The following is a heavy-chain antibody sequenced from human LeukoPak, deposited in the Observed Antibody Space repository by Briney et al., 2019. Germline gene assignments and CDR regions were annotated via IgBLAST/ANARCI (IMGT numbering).Heavy chain of an antibody. J-gene: IGHJ6*03. Sequence: QSGGSLRLSCAASGFTFNSYGMHWVRQAPGKGLEWVAFIRFDGTNKYYADSVKGRFTISRDNSKNMLYFQMNSLRAEDTAVYYCAKFDSDTTMAPPYYYYYMGVWGKGTTVTISS. CDR3: AKFDSDTTMAPPYYYYYMGV. CDR1: GFTFNSYG. V-gene: IGHV3-30*02. D-gene: IGHD5-18*01. CDR2: IRFDGTNK.